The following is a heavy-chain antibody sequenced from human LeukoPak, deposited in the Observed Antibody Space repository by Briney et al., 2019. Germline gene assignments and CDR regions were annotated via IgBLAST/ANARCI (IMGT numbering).Heavy chain of an antibody. CDR1: GGSISSSSYY. D-gene: IGHD3-10*01. CDR2: IYYSGST. J-gene: IGHJ4*02. CDR3: AGHAITMVQGEIDY. V-gene: IGHV4-39*01. Sequence: SETLSLTCTVSGGSISSSSYYWGWIRQPPGKGLEWIGSIYYSGSTYYNPSLKSRVTISVDTSKNQFSLKLSSVTAADTAVYYCAGHAITMVQGEIDYWGQGTLVTVSS.